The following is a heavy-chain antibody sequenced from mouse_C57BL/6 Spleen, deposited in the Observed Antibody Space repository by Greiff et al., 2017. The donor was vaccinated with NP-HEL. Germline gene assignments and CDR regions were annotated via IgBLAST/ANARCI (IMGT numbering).Heavy chain of an antibody. CDR3: ARTDYYGSSYWYFDV. CDR2: ISSGSSTI. J-gene: IGHJ1*03. Sequence: EVMLVESGGGLVKPGGSLKLSCAASGFTFSDYGMHWVRQAPEKGLEWVAYISSGSSTIYYADTVKGRFTISRDNAKNTLFLQMTSLRSEYTAMYYCARTDYYGSSYWYFDVWGTGTTVTVSS. CDR1: GFTFSDYG. V-gene: IGHV5-17*01. D-gene: IGHD1-1*01.